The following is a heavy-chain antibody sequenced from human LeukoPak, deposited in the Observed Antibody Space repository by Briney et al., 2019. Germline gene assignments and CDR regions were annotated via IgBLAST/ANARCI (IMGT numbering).Heavy chain of an antibody. V-gene: IGHV3-53*01. CDR1: EFTVSSNY. CDR2: IYSGGST. J-gene: IGHJ6*03. CDR3: ARENYYYDSSGYYYIYYIDG. D-gene: IGHD3-22*01. Sequence: GGSLRLSCAASEFTVSSNYMSWVRQAPGKGLEWVSVIYSGGSTYYADSVKGRFTISRDNSKNTLYLQMNSLRAEDTAVYYCARENYYYDSSGYYYIYYIDGWGKGTTVTVSS.